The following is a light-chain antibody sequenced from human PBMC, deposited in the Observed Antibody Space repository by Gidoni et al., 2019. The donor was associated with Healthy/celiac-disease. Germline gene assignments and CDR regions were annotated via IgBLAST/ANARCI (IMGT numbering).Light chain of an antibody. CDR2: DVS. CDR1: SSDVGVYNY. CDR3: SSYTSSSTLVV. V-gene: IGLV2-14*01. Sequence: QSALTQPASVSGSPGQSITISCTGTSSDVGVYNYVSWYQPPPGKAPKLMIYDVSNRPSGVSNRFSGSKSGNTASLTISGLQAEDEADYYCSSYTSSSTLVVFGGGTKLTVL. J-gene: IGLJ2*01.